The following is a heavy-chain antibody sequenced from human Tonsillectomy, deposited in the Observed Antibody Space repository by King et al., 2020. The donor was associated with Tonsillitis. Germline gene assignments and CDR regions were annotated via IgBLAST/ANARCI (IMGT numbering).Heavy chain of an antibody. J-gene: IGHJ3*01. Sequence: VQLVESGGGVVQPGGSLRLSCAASGFTFSYYGMHWVRQAPGKGLEWVAFVRNDGNNKYYIDSVKGRFTISRDNSKDTLYLQMNSLRAEDTAVYFCAKYLLDAFDVWGQGRMVTVS. V-gene: IGHV3-30*02. D-gene: IGHD2-2*01. CDR2: VRNDGNNK. CDR1: GFTFSYYG. CDR3: AKYLLDAFDV.